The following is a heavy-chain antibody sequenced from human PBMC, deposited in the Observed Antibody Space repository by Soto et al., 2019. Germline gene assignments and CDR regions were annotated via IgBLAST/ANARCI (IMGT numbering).Heavy chain of an antibody. J-gene: IGHJ6*02. CDR2: IDWDDGK. Sequence: SVPTLVNPAQTLTLTCSFSGFSLTTHGVCVSWIRQPPGKALEWLALIDWDDGKYYNTSLKTRLTISKDNSKNQVVLTLANVDPLDAATYFCARTRISECVHHQFYSGMDGCGQGTTVT. V-gene: IGHV2-70*01. D-gene: IGHD4-4*01. CDR1: GFSLTTHGVC. CDR3: ARTRISECVHHQFYSGMDG.